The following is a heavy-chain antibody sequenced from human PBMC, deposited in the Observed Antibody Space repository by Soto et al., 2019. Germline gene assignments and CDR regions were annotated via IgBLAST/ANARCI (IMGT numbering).Heavy chain of an antibody. CDR3: TTEEGLTGVGATETYYFDY. CDR1: GFTFSNAW. CDR2: IKSKTDGGTT. J-gene: IGHJ4*02. D-gene: IGHD1-26*01. Sequence: GGSLRLSCAASGFTFSNAWMNWVRQAPGKGLEWVGRIKSKTDGGTTDYAAPVKGRFTISRDDSKNTLYLQMNSLKTEDTAVYYCTTEEGLTGVGATETYYFDYWGQGTLVTVSS. V-gene: IGHV3-15*07.